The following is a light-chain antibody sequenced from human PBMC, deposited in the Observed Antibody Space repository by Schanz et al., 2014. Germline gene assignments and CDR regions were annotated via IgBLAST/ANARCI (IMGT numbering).Light chain of an antibody. CDR1: QSVNSD. J-gene: IGKJ2*01. V-gene: IGKV3-15*01. Sequence: EIVLTQSPGTLSLSPGERATLSFRASQSVNSDYLAWYQQRPGQAPRRLIYHASTRDPDVPARFSGSGSGPEFTLPISPLQSEDYAVYYCQQYNNWSPFTFGQGTKRES. CDR3: QQYNNWSPFT. CDR2: HAS.